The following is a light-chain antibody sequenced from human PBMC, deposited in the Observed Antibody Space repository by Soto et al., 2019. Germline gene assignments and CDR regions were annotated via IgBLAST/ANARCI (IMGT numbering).Light chain of an antibody. J-gene: IGKJ5*01. CDR3: QHFGGTTFT. Sequence: EIVLTQSPGTLSLSPGEGATLSCRASQSVSSSYIAWYQQRPGQTPSLLIYGASTRATRIPDRFSGSGSGTQFTLTISRLEPGDFAVYYCQHFGGTTFTFGQGTRLEIK. V-gene: IGKV3-20*01. CDR2: GAS. CDR1: QSVSSSY.